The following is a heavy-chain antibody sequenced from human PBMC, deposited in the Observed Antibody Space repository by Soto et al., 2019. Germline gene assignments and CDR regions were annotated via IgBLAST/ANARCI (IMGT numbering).Heavy chain of an antibody. Sequence: GESLKISCKGSGYSFTSYWIGWLRQMPGKGLEWMGIIYPGDSDTRYSPSFQCQVTISADKSISTAYLQWSSLKASDTAMYYCARLSSGYSYGYYFEYWGQGTMVTVSS. CDR1: GYSFTSYW. D-gene: IGHD5-18*01. CDR3: ARLSSGYSYGYYFEY. J-gene: IGHJ4*02. V-gene: IGHV5-51*01. CDR2: IYPGDSDT.